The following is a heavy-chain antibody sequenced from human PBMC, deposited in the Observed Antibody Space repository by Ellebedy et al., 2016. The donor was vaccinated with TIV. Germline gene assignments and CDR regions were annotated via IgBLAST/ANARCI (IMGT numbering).Heavy chain of an antibody. CDR3: AREYCSGGSCYAVFCFDP. Sequence: GESLKISCAASGFTFSSYWMSWVRQAPGRGLEWVANIKQDGSKKYYVDSVKGRFTIARDNAKNSLYLQMNSLRAEDTAVYYCAREYCSGGSCYAVFCFDPWGQGTLVTVSS. V-gene: IGHV3-7*03. D-gene: IGHD2-15*01. J-gene: IGHJ5*02. CDR1: GFTFSSYW. CDR2: IKQDGSKK.